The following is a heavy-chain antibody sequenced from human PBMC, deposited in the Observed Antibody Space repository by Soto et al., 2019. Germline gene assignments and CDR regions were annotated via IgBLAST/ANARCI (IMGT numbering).Heavy chain of an antibody. Sequence: QVQLVESGGGVVQPGRSLRLSCAASGFTFSTYGMHWVRQPPGKGLEWVAVISSDGSNEYYADPVKGRFTISRDNSKNTLYLQMNSLRVEDTAVYYCAKTITTYSGDSRGRGALVDYWGQGTLFTVSS. CDR2: ISSDGSNE. CDR1: GFTFSTYG. CDR3: AKTITTYSGDSRGRGALVDY. J-gene: IGHJ4*02. V-gene: IGHV3-30*18. D-gene: IGHD3-22*01.